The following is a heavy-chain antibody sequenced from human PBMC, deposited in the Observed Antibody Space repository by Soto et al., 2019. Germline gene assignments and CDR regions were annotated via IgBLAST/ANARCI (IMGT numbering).Heavy chain of an antibody. CDR1: GFTFSDFY. D-gene: IGHD1-1*01. CDR2: ISSGSTNI. CDR3: ARDRNAAGSDY. J-gene: IGHJ4*02. V-gene: IGHV3-11*01. Sequence: QVQLVESGGGLGKPGGSLRLSCAASGFTFSDFYMRWIRQAPGKGLEWISYISSGSTNIFYADSVKGRFTVSRDNAKNSVYLQMDSLRAEDTAVYYCARDRNAAGSDYWGQGTLVTVSS.